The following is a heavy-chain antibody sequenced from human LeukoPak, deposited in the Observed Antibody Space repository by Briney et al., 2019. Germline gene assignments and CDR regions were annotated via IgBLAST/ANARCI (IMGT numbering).Heavy chain of an antibody. CDR2: IVVGSGNT. CDR1: GFTFTSSA. V-gene: IGHV1-58*02. CDR3: AALPGYGDYGSYYYYYMDV. D-gene: IGHD4-17*01. Sequence: ASVKVSCKASGFTFTSSAMQWVRQARGQRLERIGWIVVGSGNTNYAQKFQERVTITRDMSTSTAYMELSSLRSEDTAVYYCAALPGYGDYGSYYYYYMDVWGKGTTVTVSS. J-gene: IGHJ6*03.